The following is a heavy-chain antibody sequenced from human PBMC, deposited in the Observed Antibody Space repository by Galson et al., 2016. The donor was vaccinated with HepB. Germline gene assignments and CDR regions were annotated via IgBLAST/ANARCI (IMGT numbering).Heavy chain of an antibody. CDR3: GRSKYGFDM. V-gene: IGHV3-74*01. Sequence: SLRLSCAASAFTFSAYPMHWVRQAPGKGLVWISRIFTDGSGTLYADSVKGRFTISRDNAKNTLFLQMNSLRADDTAVYYCGRSKYGFDMWGQGTMVTVSS. CDR1: AFTFSAYP. J-gene: IGHJ3*02. CDR2: IFTDGSGT.